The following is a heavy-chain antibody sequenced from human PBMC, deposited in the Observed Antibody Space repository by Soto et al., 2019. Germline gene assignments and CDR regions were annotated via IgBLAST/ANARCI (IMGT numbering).Heavy chain of an antibody. Sequence: EVQLVESGGGLVQPGGSLRLSCAASGYTFSIYWMNWVRQIPGKGLVWVSHIDNDGTATYADSVKGRFTISRDNAKSTVYLQMNSLRDEDTAVYYCARDLQHGFDFWGQGTMVTVSS. CDR3: ARDLQHGFDF. V-gene: IGHV3-74*01. CDR2: IDNDGTA. CDR1: GYTFSIYW. J-gene: IGHJ3*01. D-gene: IGHD6-13*01.